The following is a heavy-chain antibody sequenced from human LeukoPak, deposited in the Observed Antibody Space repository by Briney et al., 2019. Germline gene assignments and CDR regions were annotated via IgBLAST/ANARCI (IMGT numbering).Heavy chain of an antibody. Sequence: GGSLRLSCAASGFTFSSYGMSWVRQAPGKGLEWVSVISGSGGNTYYADSVKGRFTISRDNSKNTLYLQMNSLRAEDTAVYYCAKVPVPVIGAAGPFDHWGQGTLVTVSS. V-gene: IGHV3-23*01. J-gene: IGHJ4*01. CDR3: AKVPVPVIGAAGPFDH. D-gene: IGHD6-13*01. CDR2: ISGSGGNT. CDR1: GFTFSSYG.